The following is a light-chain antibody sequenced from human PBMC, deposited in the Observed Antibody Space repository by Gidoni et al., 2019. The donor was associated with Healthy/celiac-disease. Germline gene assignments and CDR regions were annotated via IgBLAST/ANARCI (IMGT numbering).Light chain of an antibody. J-gene: IGKJ5*01. CDR1: QSVSSSY. V-gene: IGKV3-20*01. Sequence: ELVLPPSPGTLSLSPGERATLSCRASQSVSSSYLAWYQQKPGQAPRLLIYGASSRATGIPDRFSGSGSGTDFTLTISRLEPEDFAVYYCQQYGSSPTFGQGTRLEIK. CDR2: GAS. CDR3: QQYGSSPT.